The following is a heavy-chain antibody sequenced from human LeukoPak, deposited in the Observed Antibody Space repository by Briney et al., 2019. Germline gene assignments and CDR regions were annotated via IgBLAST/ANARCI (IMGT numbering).Heavy chain of an antibody. CDR2: IKQDGSAK. CDR3: ARVEASGYDYGAFDY. V-gene: IGHV3-7*01. J-gene: IGHJ4*02. CDR1: GFTFSHFG. Sequence: GKSLRLSSVGSGFTFSHFGVHWVRQAPGKELQWVANIKQDGSAKYYVDSVKGRFTISRDNAKNSLYLQMNSLRAEDTAVYYCARVEASGYDYGAFDYWGQGTLVTVSS. D-gene: IGHD5-12*01.